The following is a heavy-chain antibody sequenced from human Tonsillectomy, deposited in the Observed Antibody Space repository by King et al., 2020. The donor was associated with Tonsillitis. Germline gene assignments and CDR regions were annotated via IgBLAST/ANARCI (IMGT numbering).Heavy chain of an antibody. CDR3: AREGPYGYYVPNAVDI. J-gene: IGHJ3*02. Sequence: VQLVESGGGLVQPGGSLRLSCAASGFTFSSYSMNWVRQAPGKWLEWVSYISSSSSTIYYADSVKGRFTISRDNAKNSLYLQMNSLRDEDTAVYYCAREGPYGYYVPNAVDIWGQGTMVTVSS. CDR1: GFTFSSYS. D-gene: IGHD4-17*01. V-gene: IGHV3-48*02. CDR2: ISSSSSTI.